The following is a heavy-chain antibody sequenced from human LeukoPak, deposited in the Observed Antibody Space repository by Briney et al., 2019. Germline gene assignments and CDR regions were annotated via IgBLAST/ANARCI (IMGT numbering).Heavy chain of an antibody. CDR2: IYYSGST. J-gene: IGHJ5*02. D-gene: IGHD4-17*01. CDR1: GGSISSTNYY. CDR3: ASSTVTSDWFDP. V-gene: IGHV4-61*05. Sequence: KPSETLSLTCTVSGGSISSTNYYWGWIRQPPGKGLEWIGYIYYSGSTNYNPSLKSRVTISVDTSKNQFSLKLSSVTAADTAVYYCASSTVTSDWFDPWGQGTLVTVSS.